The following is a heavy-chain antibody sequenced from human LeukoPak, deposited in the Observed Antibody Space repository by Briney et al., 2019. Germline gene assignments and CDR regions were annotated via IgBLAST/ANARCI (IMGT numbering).Heavy chain of an antibody. D-gene: IGHD3-16*02. CDR2: IYHSGST. Sequence: SETLSLTCTVSGYSISSGYYWAWIRQPPGKGLEWIGSIYHSGSTYYSPSLKSRVTLSVDTSKNQFSLRLSSVTAADTAVYYCARRTFGGVIAYWGQGTLVTVSS. CDR1: GYSISSGYY. CDR3: ARRTFGGVIAY. J-gene: IGHJ4*02. V-gene: IGHV4-38-2*02.